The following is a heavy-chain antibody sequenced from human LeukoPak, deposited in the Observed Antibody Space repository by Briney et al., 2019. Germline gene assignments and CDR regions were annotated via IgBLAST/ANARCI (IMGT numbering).Heavy chain of an antibody. D-gene: IGHD5-18*01. CDR3: ARDEYSYGYEWGYYFDY. V-gene: IGHV3-21*01. Sequence: GGSLRLSCAASGFTFSSYAMSWVRQAPGKGLEWVSSISSSSSYIYYADSVKGRFTISRDNAKNSLYLQMNSLRAEDTAVYYCARDEYSYGYEWGYYFDYWGQGTLVTVSS. CDR2: ISSSSSYI. CDR1: GFTFSSYA. J-gene: IGHJ4*02.